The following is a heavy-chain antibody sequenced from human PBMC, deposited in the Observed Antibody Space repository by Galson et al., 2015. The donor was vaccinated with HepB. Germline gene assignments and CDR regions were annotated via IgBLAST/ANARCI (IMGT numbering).Heavy chain of an antibody. D-gene: IGHD6-13*01. Sequence: SLRLSCAASGFTFSSYSMNWVRQAPGKGLEWVSSISSSSSYIYYADSVKGRFTISRDNAKNSLYLQMNSLRAEDTAVYYCARSHSSSYAHFQHWGQGTLVTVSS. V-gene: IGHV3-21*01. CDR3: ARSHSSSYAHFQH. CDR2: ISSSSSYI. J-gene: IGHJ1*01. CDR1: GFTFSSYS.